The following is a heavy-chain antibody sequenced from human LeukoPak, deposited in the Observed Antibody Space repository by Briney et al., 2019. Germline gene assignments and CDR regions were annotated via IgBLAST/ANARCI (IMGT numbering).Heavy chain of an antibody. Sequence: ASAKVSCKASGYTFTSYYMHWVRQAPGQGLEWMGIINPSGGSTSYAQKFQGRVTMTRDMSTSTVYMELSSLRSEDTAVYYCARESYSSAFLSWGQGTLVTVSS. CDR1: GYTFTSYY. CDR3: ARESYSSAFLS. J-gene: IGHJ4*02. CDR2: INPSGGST. V-gene: IGHV1-46*01. D-gene: IGHD6-19*01.